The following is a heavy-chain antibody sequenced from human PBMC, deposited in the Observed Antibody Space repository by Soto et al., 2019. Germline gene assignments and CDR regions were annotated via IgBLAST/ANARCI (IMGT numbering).Heavy chain of an antibody. CDR3: AREVRAGTYYYYYYMDV. D-gene: IGHD6-19*01. CDR2: ISYDGSNK. Sequence: GGSLRLSCAASGFTFSNYAMHWVRQAPGKGLEWVAVISYDGSNKYYSDSVKGRFTISRDSSKNTLYLQMNSLRPEDTAVYYCAREVRAGTYYYYYYMDVWGKGTTVTVSS. CDR1: GFTFSNYA. V-gene: IGHV3-30-3*01. J-gene: IGHJ6*03.